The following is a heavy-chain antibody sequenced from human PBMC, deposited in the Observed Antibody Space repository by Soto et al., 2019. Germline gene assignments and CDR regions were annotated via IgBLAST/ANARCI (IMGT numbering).Heavy chain of an antibody. CDR3: ASYTWIQKYFDY. J-gene: IGHJ4*02. D-gene: IGHD5-18*01. V-gene: IGHV4-39*01. CDR2: IYYSGST. Sequence: SETLSLTCTVSGGSISSSSYYWGWIRQPPGKGLEWIGSIYYSGSTYYNPSLKSRVTISVDTSKNQSSLKLSSVTAADTAVYYCASYTWIQKYFDYWAQGTLVTVSS. CDR1: GGSISSSSYY.